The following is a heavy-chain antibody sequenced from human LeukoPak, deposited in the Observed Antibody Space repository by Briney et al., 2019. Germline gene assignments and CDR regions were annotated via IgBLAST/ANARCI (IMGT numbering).Heavy chain of an antibody. CDR1: GFTFSSYS. V-gene: IGHV3-21*01. J-gene: IGHJ4*02. D-gene: IGHD4-23*01. CDR2: ISSSSSYI. CDR3: ARGPMAFDYGGNSGY. Sequence: GGSLRLSCAASGFTFSSYSMNWVRQAPGKGLEWVSSISSSSSYIYYADSVKGRFTISRDNAKNSLYLQMNSLRAEDTAVYYCARGPMAFDYGGNSGYWGQGTLVTVSS.